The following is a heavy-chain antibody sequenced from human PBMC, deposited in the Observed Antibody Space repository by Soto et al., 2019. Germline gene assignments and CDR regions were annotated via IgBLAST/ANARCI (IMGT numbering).Heavy chain of an antibody. J-gene: IGHJ5*02. D-gene: IGHD1-26*01. CDR1: GFIFNNYG. CDR2: ISEDGSYK. Sequence: QVQVVESGGGVAQPGRSLRLSCTVSGFIFNNYGMHWVRQAPGKGLEWVAVISEDGSYKYYADSVKGRLTISRDNSTNTLYLQMNSLRAQDTAVYYCTNGCGRSFDLCGSWGQGTLFTVSS. V-gene: IGHV3-30*18. CDR3: TNGCGRSFDLCGS.